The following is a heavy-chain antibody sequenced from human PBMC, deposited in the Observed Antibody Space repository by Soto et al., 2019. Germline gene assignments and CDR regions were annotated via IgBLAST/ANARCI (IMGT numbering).Heavy chain of an antibody. CDR3: ASAPTLSGVTTSDY. J-gene: IGHJ4*02. D-gene: IGHD4-17*01. V-gene: IGHV4-34*01. Sequence: QVQLQQWGAGLLKPSETLSLTCAVYGGSFSGYYWSWIRQPPGKGLEWIGEINHSGSTNYNPSLKSRVTISVDPSKNQFSLKLSSVTAADTAVYYCASAPTLSGVTTSDYWGQGTLVTVSS. CDR1: GGSFSGYY. CDR2: INHSGST.